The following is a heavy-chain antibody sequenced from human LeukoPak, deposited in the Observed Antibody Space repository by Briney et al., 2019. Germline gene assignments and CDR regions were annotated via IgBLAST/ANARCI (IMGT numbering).Heavy chain of an antibody. J-gene: IGHJ3*02. V-gene: IGHV3-74*01. CDR2: INTDGSST. Sequence: PGGPLRLSCAASGFTFSSYWMHWVRQAPGKGLVWVSRINTDGSSTSYADSVKGRFTISRDNAKNTLYLQMNSLRAEDTAVYYCARRGGDWRDAFDIWGQGTMVTVSS. CDR3: ARRGGDWRDAFDI. D-gene: IGHD2-21*01. CDR1: GFTFSSYW.